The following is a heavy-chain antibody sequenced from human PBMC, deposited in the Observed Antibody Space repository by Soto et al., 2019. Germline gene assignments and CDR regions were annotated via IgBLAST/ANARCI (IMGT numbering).Heavy chain of an antibody. CDR2: IASSGEK. D-gene: IGHD6-19*01. Sequence: QVTLKESGPVLVKPTETLTLRCTVSGLSITDSEMGVSWIRQPPGQPLEWLAHIASSGEKSYRTFLKSRLAISKDTSKSQIVLTITNMDPADTATYYCARRHLAVAVSPWFDPWGQGIPVTVSS. CDR1: GLSITDSEMG. J-gene: IGHJ5*02. V-gene: IGHV2-26*01. CDR3: ARRHLAVAVSPWFDP.